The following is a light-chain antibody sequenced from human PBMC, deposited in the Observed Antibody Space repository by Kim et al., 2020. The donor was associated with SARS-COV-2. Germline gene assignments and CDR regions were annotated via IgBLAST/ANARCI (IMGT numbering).Light chain of an antibody. Sequence: SELTQPPSASGTPGQRVTISCAGSSSDIGSNTVSWYQQFPGTTPKLLIYSNVQRPSGVPDRFSGSKSGTSASLAISGLQSEDEADYYCASWDDNLGGWV. V-gene: IGLV1-44*01. J-gene: IGLJ3*02. CDR2: SNV. CDR3: ASWDDNLGGWV. CDR1: SSDIGSNT.